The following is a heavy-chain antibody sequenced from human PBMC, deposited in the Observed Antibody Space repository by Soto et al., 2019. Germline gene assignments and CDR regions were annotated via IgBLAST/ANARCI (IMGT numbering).Heavy chain of an antibody. CDR2: INPSGGST. CDR3: ARVLQVVPATAEAFDY. D-gene: IGHD2-2*01. J-gene: IGHJ4*02. Sequence: ASVKVSCKASGYTFTSYYMHWVRQAALQGLEWMGIINPSGGSTSYAQKFQGRVTMTRDTSTSTVYMELSSLRSEDTAVYYCARVLQVVPATAEAFDYWGQGTLVTVSS. V-gene: IGHV1-46*01. CDR1: GYTFTSYY.